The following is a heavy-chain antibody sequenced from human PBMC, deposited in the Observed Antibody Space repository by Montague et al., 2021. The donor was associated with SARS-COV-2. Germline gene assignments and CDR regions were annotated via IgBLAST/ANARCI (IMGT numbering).Heavy chain of an antibody. Sequence: PALVKPTQTLTLTCTFSGFSLSTSGMCVSWIRQPPGKALEWLARIDWDDDKYYSTSLKTRLTISKDTSKNQVVLTMTNMDPVDTATYYCAREYSSGVYFDDWGQGTLVTVSS. CDR3: AREYSSGVYFDD. CDR1: GFSLSTSGMC. V-gene: IGHV2-70*11. D-gene: IGHD6-19*01. J-gene: IGHJ4*02. CDR2: IDWDDDK.